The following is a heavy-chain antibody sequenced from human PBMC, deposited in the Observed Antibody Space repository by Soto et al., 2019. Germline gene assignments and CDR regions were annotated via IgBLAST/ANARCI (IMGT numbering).Heavy chain of an antibody. D-gene: IGHD1-26*01. CDR1: GFTFSAHY. CDR2: IKNNSNSYTT. CDR3: ARVSLVGPSGGRYFDY. J-gene: IGHJ4*02. V-gene: IGHV3-72*01. Sequence: EVQLVESGGGLVQPGGSLRLSCAASGFTFSAHYMDWVRQAPGKGLEWVGRIKNNSNSYTTEYAASVEGRFTISRADSQNSLYLQMNSLKTEDTAVYSCARVSLVGPSGGRYFDYRGQGSQVAVSS.